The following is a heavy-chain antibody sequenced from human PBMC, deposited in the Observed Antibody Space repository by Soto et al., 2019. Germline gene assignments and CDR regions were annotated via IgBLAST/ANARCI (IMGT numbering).Heavy chain of an antibody. CDR1: GDSINSRSYD. D-gene: IGHD2-21*02. CDR2: IYYSGRT. J-gene: IGHJ4*02. V-gene: IGHV4-39*01. Sequence: PSATXSLTCTVTGDSINSRSYDLCWIRQPPGKGLEWIGSIYYSGRTYKNPSLRSRVSMSIDTSKDQFSLKLKSVTAADTAMYFCARQRTSVVTKDYFEVWGPGSLVTVYS. CDR3: ARQRTSVVTKDYFEV.